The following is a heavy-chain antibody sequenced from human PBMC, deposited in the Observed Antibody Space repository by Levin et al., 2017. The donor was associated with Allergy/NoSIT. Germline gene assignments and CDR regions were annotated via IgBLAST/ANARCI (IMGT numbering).Heavy chain of an antibody. CDR1: GGSFSGYY. J-gene: IGHJ3*02. CDR2: INHSGST. Sequence: PSETLSLTCAVYGGSFSGYYWSWIRQPPGKGLEWIGEINHSGSTNYNPSLKSRVTISGDTSKNQFSLKLSSVTAADTAVYYCARERVGARRAFDIWGQGTMVTVSS. CDR3: ARERVGARRAFDI. V-gene: IGHV4-34*01. D-gene: IGHD1-26*01.